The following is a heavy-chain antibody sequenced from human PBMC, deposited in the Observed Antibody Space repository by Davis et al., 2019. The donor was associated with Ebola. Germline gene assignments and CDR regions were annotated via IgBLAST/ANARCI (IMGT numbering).Heavy chain of an antibody. CDR1: GLSFSNYW. CDR2: IKQDGSEM. Sequence: GESLKISCAASGLSFSNYWMTWVRLAPGKGPEWVANIKQDGSEMYYVDSVKGRFTVSRDNAKNSLYLQMNSLKNEDTAVYYCARLVSGYWGQGTLVSVSS. D-gene: IGHD6-25*01. V-gene: IGHV3-7*03. J-gene: IGHJ4*02. CDR3: ARLVSGY.